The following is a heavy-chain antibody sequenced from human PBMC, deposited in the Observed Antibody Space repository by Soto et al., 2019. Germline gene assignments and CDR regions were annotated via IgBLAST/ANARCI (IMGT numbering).Heavy chain of an antibody. D-gene: IGHD3-22*01. V-gene: IGHV1-18*01. CDR1: GYTFNSYG. Sequence: QVQLVQSGTEVKKPGASVKVPCKASGYTFNSYGISWVRQAPGQGLEWMGWISPYDDNTNYAQNLQGRVTMTTDTSTRTAYMELRSLRSDDTAVYYCARGGYYDSSGSRNYHYYGMDAWGQGTTVTVS. CDR3: ARGGYYDSSGSRNYHYYGMDA. J-gene: IGHJ6*02. CDR2: ISPYDDNT.